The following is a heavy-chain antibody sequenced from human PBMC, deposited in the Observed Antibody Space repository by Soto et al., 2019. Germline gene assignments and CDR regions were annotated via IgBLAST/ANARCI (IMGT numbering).Heavy chain of an antibody. D-gene: IGHD5-12*01. V-gene: IGHV3-21*01. CDR2: ISASSSYI. J-gene: IGHJ4*02. CDR1: GFTFSSYS. Sequence: EVQLVESGGGLVKPGGSLRLSCGASGFTFSSYSMNWVRQAPGKGLEWVSSISASSSYIYYADSVKGRFTVSRDNAKNSLYLQINSLRDEDTAIYYCARGSIVATSLTPFDFWGQGTLVIVSS. CDR3: ARGSIVATSLTPFDF.